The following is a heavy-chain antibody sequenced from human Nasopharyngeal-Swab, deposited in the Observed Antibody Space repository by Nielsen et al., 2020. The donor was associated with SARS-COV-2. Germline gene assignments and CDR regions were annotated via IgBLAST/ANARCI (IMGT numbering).Heavy chain of an antibody. CDR3: ARLSYYYDSSGHDDPYFDY. V-gene: IGHV1-69*01. D-gene: IGHD3-22*01. Sequence: WVRQAPGQGLEWMGGIIPIFGTANYAQKFQGRVTITADESTSTAYMELSSLRSEDTAVYYCARLSYYYDSSGHDDPYFDYWGQGILVTVSS. CDR2: IIPIFGTA. J-gene: IGHJ4*02.